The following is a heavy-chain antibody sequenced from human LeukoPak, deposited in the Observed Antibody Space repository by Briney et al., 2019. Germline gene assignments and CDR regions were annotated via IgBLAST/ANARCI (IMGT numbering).Heavy chain of an antibody. CDR1: GFTFSDYY. V-gene: IGHV3-7*03. J-gene: IGHJ4*02. CDR2: IKLDGSEK. Sequence: GGSLRLSCAASGFTFSDYYMSWIRQAPGKGLEWVANIKLDGSEKYYVDSVKGRFTISRDNAKSSLYLQMSSLRAEDTAVYYCAREWLMVRGVRDCWGQGTLVTVSS. D-gene: IGHD3-10*01. CDR3: AREWLMVRGVRDC.